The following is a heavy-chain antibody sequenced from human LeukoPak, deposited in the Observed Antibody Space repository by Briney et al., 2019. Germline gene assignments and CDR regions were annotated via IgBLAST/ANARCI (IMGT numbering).Heavy chain of an antibody. CDR2: FNPKSGDT. Sequence: ASVKVSCKASGYTFTGYYMHWVRQAPEQGLEWMGRFNPKSGDTNYAQKFQGRVTMTRDTSINTAYMELSRVTSDDTAVYYCARVLRYYDILSKPFDYWGQGTLVTVSS. J-gene: IGHJ4*02. CDR1: GYTFTGYY. D-gene: IGHD3-9*01. V-gene: IGHV1-2*02. CDR3: ARVLRYYDILSKPFDY.